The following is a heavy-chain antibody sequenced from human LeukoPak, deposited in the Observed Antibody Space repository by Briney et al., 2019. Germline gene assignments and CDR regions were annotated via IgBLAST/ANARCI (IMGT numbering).Heavy chain of an antibody. CDR1: GGSFSGYY. V-gene: IGHV4-34*01. J-gene: IGHJ4*02. CDR3: ARKRRFLEWFPLDY. D-gene: IGHD3-3*01. Sequence: SETLSLTCAVYGGSFSGYYWSWIRQPPGKGLEWIGEINHSGSTNYNPSLKSRVTISVDTSKNQFSLKLSSVTAADTAVYYCARKRRFLEWFPLDYWGQGTLVTVSS. CDR2: INHSGST.